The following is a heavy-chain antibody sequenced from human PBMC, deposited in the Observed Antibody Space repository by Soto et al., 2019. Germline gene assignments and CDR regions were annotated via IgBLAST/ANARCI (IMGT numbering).Heavy chain of an antibody. CDR3: ARHGRGVGARPLDY. J-gene: IGHJ4*02. V-gene: IGHV2-26*01. CDR2: IFSNDEK. CDR1: GFSLSNARMG. Sequence: QVTLKESGPVLVKPTETLTLTCTVSGFSLSNARMGVTWIRQPPGKALEWLAHIFSNDEKSYSTSLKSRLTTSTDTSKSPVVLTMTNMDPVDTAPYYCARHGRGVGARPLDYWGQGTLVTVSS. D-gene: IGHD1-26*01.